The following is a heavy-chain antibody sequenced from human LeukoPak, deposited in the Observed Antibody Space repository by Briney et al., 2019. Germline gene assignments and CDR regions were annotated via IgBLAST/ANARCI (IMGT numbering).Heavy chain of an antibody. D-gene: IGHD3-22*01. J-gene: IGHJ4*02. CDR3: AREDYYDSSGYYLVY. CDR2: IYYSGST. CDR1: GGSISSGDYY. V-gene: IGHV4-30-4*08. Sequence: SQTLSLTCTVSGGSISSGDYYWSWIRQPPGKGLEWIGYIYYSGSTSYNPSLKSRVTISVDTSKNQFSLKLSSVTAADTAVYHCAREDYYDSSGYYLVYWGQGTLVTVSS.